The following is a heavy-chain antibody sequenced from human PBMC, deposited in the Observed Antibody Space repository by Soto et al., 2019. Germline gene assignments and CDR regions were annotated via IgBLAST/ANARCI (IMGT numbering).Heavy chain of an antibody. D-gene: IGHD2-15*01. J-gene: IGHJ1*01. CDR2: ISYSGST. V-gene: IGHV4-59*01. CDR3: ARADPDASVGF. CDR1: GGSMSSYY. Sequence: SETLSLTCTVSGGSMSSYYWTWLRQSPGRGLEWIGYISYSGSTYYNPSLKSRVTISADTSKNQFSLRMNSMIAADTAVYYCARADPDASVGFWGQGTLVTVSS.